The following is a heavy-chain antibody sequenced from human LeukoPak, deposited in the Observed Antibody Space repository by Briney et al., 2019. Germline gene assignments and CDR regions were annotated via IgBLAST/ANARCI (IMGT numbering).Heavy chain of an antibody. J-gene: IGHJ4*02. CDR1: GFTVSTNY. D-gene: IGHD5-24*01. CDR3: ARDKVRNAYNEFDY. V-gene: IGHV3-66*01. CDR2: IYSGGDT. Sequence: GGSLRLSCAASGFTVSTNYMSWVRQAPGKGLEWFSVIYSGGDTYYADSVKGRFTISRDNSKNTLYLQMNSLRDEDTAVYYCARDKVRNAYNEFDYWGQGALVTVSS.